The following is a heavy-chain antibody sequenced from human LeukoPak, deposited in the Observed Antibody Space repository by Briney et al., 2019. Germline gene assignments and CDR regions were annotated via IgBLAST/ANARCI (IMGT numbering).Heavy chain of an antibody. CDR3: AREVTTMVRGTTGGDAFDI. V-gene: IGHV1-18*01. J-gene: IGHJ3*02. D-gene: IGHD3-10*01. CDR2: ISAYNGNT. Sequence: GASVKVSCKASGYTFTSYGISWVRQAPGQGLEWMGWISAYNGNTNYAQKLQGRVTMTTDTSTSTAYMELRSLRSDDTAVYYCAREVTTMVRGTTGGDAFDIWGQGTMVTVSS. CDR1: GYTFTSYG.